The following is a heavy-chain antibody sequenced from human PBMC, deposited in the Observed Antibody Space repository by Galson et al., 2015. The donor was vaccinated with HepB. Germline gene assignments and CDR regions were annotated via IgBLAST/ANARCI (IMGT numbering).Heavy chain of an antibody. CDR3: ARGLTWPRYYFDY. D-gene: IGHD5-12*01. J-gene: IGHJ4*02. CDR2: ISSSSSTI. V-gene: IGHV3-48*02. Sequence: SLRLSCAVSGFTFITYSMNWVRQAPGKGLEWVSYISSSSSTIYYADSVKGRFTISRDNAKNSLYLQMNSLRDEDTAVYYCARGLTWPRYYFDYWGQGTLVTVSS. CDR1: GFTFITYS.